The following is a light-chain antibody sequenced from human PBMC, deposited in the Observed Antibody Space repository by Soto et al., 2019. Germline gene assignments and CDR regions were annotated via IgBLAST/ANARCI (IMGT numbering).Light chain of an antibody. CDR3: QQRSNWPPTWT. J-gene: IGKJ1*01. CDR2: DAS. CDR1: QSVSGY. V-gene: IGKV3-11*01. Sequence: EIVLTQSPPTLSLSPGERATLSCRASQSVSGYLAWYQQKPGQAPRLLIYDASKRATGIPARFSGSGSGTDFTLTISSLEPEDFAVYYCQQRSNWPPTWTFGQGTRVEIK.